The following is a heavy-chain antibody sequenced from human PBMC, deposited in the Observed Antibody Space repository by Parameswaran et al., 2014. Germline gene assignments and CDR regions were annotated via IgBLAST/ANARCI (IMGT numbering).Heavy chain of an antibody. CDR2: ISGSGGST. D-gene: IGHD1-1*01. Sequence: VRQAPGKGLEWVSAISGSGGSTYYADSVKGRFTISRDNSKSTLYLQMNSLRAEDTALYYCAKWEWRDDVPHDYWGQGTLVTVSS. V-gene: IGHV3-23*01. J-gene: IGHJ4*02. CDR3: AKWEWRDDVPHDY.